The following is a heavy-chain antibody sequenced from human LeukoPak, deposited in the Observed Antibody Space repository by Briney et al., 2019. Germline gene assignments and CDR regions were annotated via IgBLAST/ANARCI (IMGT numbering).Heavy chain of an antibody. Sequence: AGGSLRLSCAASGFTFRSYGMHWVRQAPGKGLEYVSAFSSNGGRTYYAISVKSRFTISRDNSRNTLYLQMGSLIAEDMSVYYCATYYYDSGGFHFHHWGQGTLVTVSS. V-gene: IGHV3-64*01. J-gene: IGHJ1*01. CDR3: ATYYYDSGGFHFHH. CDR1: GFTFRSYG. CDR2: FSSNGGRT. D-gene: IGHD3-22*01.